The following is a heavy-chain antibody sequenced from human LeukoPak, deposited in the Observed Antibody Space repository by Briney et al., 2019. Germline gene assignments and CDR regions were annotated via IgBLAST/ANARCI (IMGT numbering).Heavy chain of an antibody. J-gene: IGHJ4*02. CDR2: ISYDGSNK. CDR1: GFTFSSYA. V-gene: IGHV3-30-3*01. Sequence: GGSLRLSCAASGFTFSSYAMHWVRQAPGKGLEWVAVISYDGSNKYYADSVKGRFTISRDNSKNTLYLQMNSLRAEDTAVYYCASDERLDYWGQGTLVTVSS. CDR3: ASDERLDY.